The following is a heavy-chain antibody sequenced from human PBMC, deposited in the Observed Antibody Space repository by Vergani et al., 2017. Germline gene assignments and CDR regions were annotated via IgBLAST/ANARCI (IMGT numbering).Heavy chain of an antibody. V-gene: IGHV3-7*01. J-gene: IGHJ6*03. CDR3: AREGGEYDFWSGYALYYYYYMDV. CDR2: ITQDGSEK. Sequence: EVQLVESGGGLVKPGGSLRLSCAASGFTFSSYWMSWVRQAPGKGLEWVANITQDGSEKYYVDSVKGRFTISRDNAKNELYLQMNSLRAEDTAVYYCAREGGEYDFWSGYALYYYYYMDVWGKGTTVTVSS. D-gene: IGHD3-3*01. CDR1: GFTFSSYW.